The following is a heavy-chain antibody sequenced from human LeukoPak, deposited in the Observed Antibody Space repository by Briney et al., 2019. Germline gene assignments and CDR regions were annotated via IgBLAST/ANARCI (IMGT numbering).Heavy chain of an antibody. CDR3: ARGEWDLLFDY. Sequence: SETLSLTCTVSGGSISSFYWTWIRQPPGKGLEWIGYIYYSGTTNYNPSLKSRVTISVDTSKNQFSLKLSSVTAADTAVYYCARGEWDLLFDYWGQGTLVTVSS. CDR1: GGSISSFY. V-gene: IGHV4-59*01. CDR2: IYYSGTT. J-gene: IGHJ4*02. D-gene: IGHD1-26*01.